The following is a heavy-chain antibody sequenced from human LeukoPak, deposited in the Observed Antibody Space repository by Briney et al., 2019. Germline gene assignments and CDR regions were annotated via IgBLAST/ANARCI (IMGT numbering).Heavy chain of an antibody. D-gene: IGHD6-13*01. Sequence: PGGSLRLSCAASGFTFSSYAMSWVRQAPGKGLEWVSAISGGGGSTYYADSVKGRFTISRDNSKNTLYLQMNSLRAEDTAVYYCAKGVGSSWSHYFDYWGQGTLVTVSS. CDR3: AKGVGSSWSHYFDY. CDR1: GFTFSSYA. CDR2: ISGGGGST. J-gene: IGHJ4*02. V-gene: IGHV3-23*01.